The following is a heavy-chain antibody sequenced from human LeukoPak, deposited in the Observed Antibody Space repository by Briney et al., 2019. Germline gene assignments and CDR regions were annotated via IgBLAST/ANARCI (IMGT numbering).Heavy chain of an antibody. J-gene: IGHJ6*02. D-gene: IGHD2-2*01. CDR3: ARDPGGNCSSTSCPYYFYYYGMDV. Sequence: AASVKVSCKASGGTFSSYAISWVRQAPGQGLEWMGRIIPIFGIANYAQKFQGRVTITADKSTSTAYMELSSLRSEDTAVYYCARDPGGNCSSTSCPYYFYYYGMDVWGQGTTVTVSS. CDR2: IIPIFGIA. CDR1: GGTFSSYA. V-gene: IGHV1-69*04.